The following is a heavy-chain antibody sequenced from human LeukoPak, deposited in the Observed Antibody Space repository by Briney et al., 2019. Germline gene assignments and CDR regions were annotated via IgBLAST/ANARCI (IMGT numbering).Heavy chain of an antibody. CDR1: GFTFSNYW. CDR3: ARDVAAPGGVYFDY. D-gene: IGHD3-16*01. V-gene: IGHV3-66*01. Sequence: GGSLRLSCAASGFTFSNYWMNWVRQAPGKGLVWVSVIYTGGTTYYADSVKGRFTISRDNSKNTLYLQMNSLRAEDTAVYYCARDVAAPGGVYFDYWGQGTLVTVSS. CDR2: IYTGGTT. J-gene: IGHJ4*02.